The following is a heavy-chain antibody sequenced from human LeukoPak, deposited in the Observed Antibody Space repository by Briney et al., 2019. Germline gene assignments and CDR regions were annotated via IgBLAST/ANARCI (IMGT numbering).Heavy chain of an antibody. CDR1: GGTFSSYA. Sequence: TVKVSCKASGGTFSSYAISWVRQAPGQGLEWMGGIIPIFGTANYAQKFQGRVTITTDESTSTAYMELSSLRSEDTAVYYCARGGAQYCSGGSCYSKSTLDNWFDPWGQGTLVTVSS. D-gene: IGHD2-15*01. CDR3: ARGGAQYCSGGSCYSKSTLDNWFDP. CDR2: IIPIFGTA. V-gene: IGHV1-69*05. J-gene: IGHJ5*02.